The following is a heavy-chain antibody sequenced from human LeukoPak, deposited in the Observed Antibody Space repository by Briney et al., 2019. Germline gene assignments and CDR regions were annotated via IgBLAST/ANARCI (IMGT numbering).Heavy chain of an antibody. Sequence: GGSLRLSCAASGFTFSDHYMDWVRQAPWKGLEWVGRTRNKANSYTTEYAASVKGRFTISRDDSKNSLYLQMNSLKIEDTAVYYCAREEGGYSSSRTIDYWGQGTLVTVSS. J-gene: IGHJ4*02. V-gene: IGHV3-72*01. CDR1: GFTFSDHY. CDR2: TRNKANSYTT. D-gene: IGHD6-13*01. CDR3: AREEGGYSSSRTIDY.